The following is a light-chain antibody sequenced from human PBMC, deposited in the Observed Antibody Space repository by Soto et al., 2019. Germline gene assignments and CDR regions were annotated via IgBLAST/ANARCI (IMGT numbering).Light chain of an antibody. CDR1: QSVGSSQ. J-gene: IGKJ1*01. V-gene: IGKV3-20*01. CDR2: GAS. CDR3: QQDASSPKT. Sequence: EIVLTQSPGTLSLSPGERATLSCRASQSVGSSQLAWHQQKPGQAPRLLICGASSRATGTPDRFSSSASRTDITLISSRLDPEDLAVYYWQQDASSPKTFGQGTKVEIK.